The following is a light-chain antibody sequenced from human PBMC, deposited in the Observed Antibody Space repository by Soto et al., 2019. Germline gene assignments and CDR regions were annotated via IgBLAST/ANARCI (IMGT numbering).Light chain of an antibody. J-gene: IGKJ5*01. CDR2: DAY. CDR1: QSVSSY. V-gene: IGKV3-11*01. Sequence: IVMTQSPATLSVSPGERATLSCRASQSVSSYLAWYQQKPGQAPRLLIYDAYNRATGIPPRFSGSGSGTDFTLTISSLEPEDSAVYYCQQRHMWPITFGQGTRLEI. CDR3: QQRHMWPIT.